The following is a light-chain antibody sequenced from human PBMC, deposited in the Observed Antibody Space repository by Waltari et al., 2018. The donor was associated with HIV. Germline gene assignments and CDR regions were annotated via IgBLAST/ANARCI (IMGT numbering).Light chain of an antibody. J-gene: IGLJ3*02. CDR2: WNS. Sequence: SVLNQPPSASRTPGQRVTISCSGSSSNIGSNYVYWYQSFPGATPKLLIYWNSQRPSGVPDRCSGSKSGTSASLAISGLRPEDETDYYCASWDDSLSGWVFGGGTKVTVL. CDR1: SSNIGSNY. V-gene: IGLV1-47*01. CDR3: ASWDDSLSGWV.